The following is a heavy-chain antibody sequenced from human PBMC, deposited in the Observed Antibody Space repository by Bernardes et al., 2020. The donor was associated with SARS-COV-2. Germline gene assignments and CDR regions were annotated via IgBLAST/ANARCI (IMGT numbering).Heavy chain of an antibody. J-gene: IGHJ3*02. CDR3: ARQGLWFGVSPQLLDAFDI. CDR1: GGSISSSSYY. V-gene: IGHV4-39*01. Sequence: SETLSLTCTVSGGSISSSSYYWGWIRQPPGKGLEWIGSIYYSGSTYYNPSLKSRVTISVDTSKNQFSLKLSSVTAADTAVYYCARQGLWFGVSPQLLDAFDIWGQGTMVTVSS. CDR2: IYYSGST. D-gene: IGHD3-10*01.